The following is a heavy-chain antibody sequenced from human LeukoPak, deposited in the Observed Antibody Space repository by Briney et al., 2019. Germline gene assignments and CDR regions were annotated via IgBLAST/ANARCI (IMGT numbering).Heavy chain of an antibody. J-gene: IGHJ4*02. V-gene: IGHV4-34*01. CDR3: ARLGSSWSPDY. CDR1: GGSFSGYY. CDR2: INHSGST. Sequence: SETLSLTCAVYGGSFSGYYWSWIRQPPGKGLEWIGEINHSGSTNYNPSLKSRVTISVDTSKNQFSLKLRSVTAADTAVYYCARLGSSWSPDYWGQGTLVTVSS. D-gene: IGHD6-13*01.